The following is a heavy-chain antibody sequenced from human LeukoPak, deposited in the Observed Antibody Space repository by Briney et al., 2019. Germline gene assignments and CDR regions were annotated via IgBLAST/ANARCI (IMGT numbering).Heavy chain of an antibody. CDR2: IYYSGST. D-gene: IGHD4-17*01. J-gene: IGHJ6*03. Sequence: SETLSLTCTVSGGSISSSSYYWGWIRQPPGKGLEWIGSIYYSGSTYYNPSLKSRVTISVDTSKNQFSLKLSSVTAADTAVYYCARDLPLGWDYGDHLGVRGYYYTDVWGKGTTVTISS. V-gene: IGHV4-39*07. CDR3: ARDLPLGWDYGDHLGVRGYYYTDV. CDR1: GGSISSSSYY.